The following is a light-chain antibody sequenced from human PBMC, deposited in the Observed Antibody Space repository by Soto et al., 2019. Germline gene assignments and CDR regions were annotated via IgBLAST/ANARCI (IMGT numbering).Light chain of an antibody. V-gene: IGKV3-20*01. CDR3: QQYCSSPLT. Sequence: EIVLTQSPGTLSLSPGERATLSCRASQSVSSSYLAWYQQKPGQAPRLLIYGASSRATSIPDRFSGSGSGTDFTLTISSLEPEGLAVDYCQQYCSSPLTFGGGTKVEIK. CDR2: GAS. CDR1: QSVSSSY. J-gene: IGKJ4*01.